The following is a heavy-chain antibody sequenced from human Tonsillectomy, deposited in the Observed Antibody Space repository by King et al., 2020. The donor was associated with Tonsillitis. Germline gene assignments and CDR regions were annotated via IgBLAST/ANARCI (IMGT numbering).Heavy chain of an antibody. J-gene: IGHJ4*01. CDR1: GYTFTNYA. CDR2: INVDTGNT. V-gene: IGHV1-3*01. CDR3: ARASGQYCTNGVCYTGRLVSPLDY. D-gene: IGHD2-8*01. Sequence: QLVQSGAEVKKPGASVKVSCKASGYTFTNYAINWVRQAPGQRPEWMGWINVDTGNTKYSEKFQGRGAITRDTSASTVYIDLSSLRSGDTAVYYCARASGQYCTNGVCYTGRLVSPLDYWGQGSLVTVSS.